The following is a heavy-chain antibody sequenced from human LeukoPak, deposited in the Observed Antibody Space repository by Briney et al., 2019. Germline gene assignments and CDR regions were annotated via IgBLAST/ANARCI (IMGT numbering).Heavy chain of an antibody. CDR2: INHSGST. CDR1: GGSFSGYY. V-gene: IGHV4-34*01. CDR3: ARPYSSGWRPFDY. J-gene: IGHJ4*02. Sequence: SETLSLPCAVYGGSFSGYYWSWIRQPPGKGLEWIGEINHSGSTNYNPSLKSRVTISVDTSKNQFSLKLSSVTAADTAVYYCARPYSSGWRPFDYWGQGTLVTVSS. D-gene: IGHD6-19*01.